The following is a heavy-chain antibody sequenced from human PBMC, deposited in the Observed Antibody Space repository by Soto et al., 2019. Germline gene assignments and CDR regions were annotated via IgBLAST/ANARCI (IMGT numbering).Heavy chain of an antibody. J-gene: IGHJ5*02. CDR1: GYTLTELS. Sequence: GASVKVSCKVSGYTLTELSMHWVRQAPGKGLEWMGGFDPEDGETIYAQKFQGRVTMTEDTSTDTAYMELSSLRSEDTAVYYCARSLHHHLITMVRGESFPFDPWGQGTLVTVSS. D-gene: IGHD3-10*01. V-gene: IGHV1-24*01. CDR3: ARSLHHHLITMVRGESFPFDP. CDR2: FDPEDGET.